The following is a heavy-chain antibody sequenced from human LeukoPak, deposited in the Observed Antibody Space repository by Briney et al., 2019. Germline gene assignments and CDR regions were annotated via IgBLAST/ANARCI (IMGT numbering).Heavy chain of an antibody. J-gene: IGHJ2*01. CDR1: GFTFSSYE. CDR2: ISSSGSTM. CDR3: ARVRIGGTPNYWYFDL. V-gene: IGHV3-48*03. Sequence: GGSLRLSCAASGFTFSSYEMNWVRQAPGKGLEWVSYISSSGSTMYYTESVKDRFTISRDNAKNSLYLQMNSLRDEDTAVYYCARVRIGGTPNYWYFDLWGRGTLVTVSS. D-gene: IGHD2-15*01.